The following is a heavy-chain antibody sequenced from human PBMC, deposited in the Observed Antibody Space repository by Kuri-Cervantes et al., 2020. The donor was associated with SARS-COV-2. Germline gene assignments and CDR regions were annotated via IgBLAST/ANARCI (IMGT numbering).Heavy chain of an antibody. CDR3: ARDQDFHSRSWYRTMDY. V-gene: IGHV1-69*13. J-gene: IGHJ4*02. CDR1: GGTFSSYA. Sequence: SVKVSCKASGGTFSSYAISWVRQAPGQGLEWMGGIIPIFGTANYAQKFQGRLTITADESTSTAYMELSSLRSEDTAVYYCARDQDFHSRSWYRTMDYWGQGTLVTDSS. D-gene: IGHD6-13*01. CDR2: IIPIFGTA.